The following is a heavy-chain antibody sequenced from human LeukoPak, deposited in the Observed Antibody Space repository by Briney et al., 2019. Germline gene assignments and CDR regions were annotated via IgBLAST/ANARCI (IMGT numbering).Heavy chain of an antibody. CDR1: GGSISSYY. D-gene: IGHD1-14*01. CDR2: IYYSGST. CDR3: ARTTTSRAFDI. V-gene: IGHV4-59*01. Sequence: KPSETLSLTCTVSGGSISSYYWSWIRQPPGKGLERIGYIYYSGSTNYNPSLKSRVTISVDTSKNQFSLKLSSVTAADTAVYYCARTTTSRAFDIWGQGTMVTVSS. J-gene: IGHJ3*02.